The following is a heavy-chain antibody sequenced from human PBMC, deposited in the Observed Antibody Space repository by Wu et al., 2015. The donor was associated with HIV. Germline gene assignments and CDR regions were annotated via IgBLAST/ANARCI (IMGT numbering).Heavy chain of an antibody. CDR1: GYNFNGYY. Sequence: QVQLVQSGTEVKKPGASVQVSCKTSGYNFNGYYLHWVRQAPGQGLEWMGWINPNNGGTNYAQKFQGRVTMTRDTSINTAYMELSRLTSDDTAIYYCARRPSDYWGQGTLVTVSS. J-gene: IGHJ4*02. CDR2: INPNNGGT. CDR3: ARRPSDY. V-gene: IGHV1-2*02.